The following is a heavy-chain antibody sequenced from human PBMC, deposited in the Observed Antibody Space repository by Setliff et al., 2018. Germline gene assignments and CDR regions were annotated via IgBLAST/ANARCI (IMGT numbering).Heavy chain of an antibody. D-gene: IGHD3-10*01. CDR2: MCYSGST. V-gene: IGHV4-39*01. CDR1: GGSISSGSYY. Sequence: SETLSLTCSVSGGSISSGSYYWGWIRQSPGKGLEWIGSMCYSGSTYYNPSLKGRVTLSVDTTKNQFSLKLTSMTAADTAVYYCARHLLVQGTYHFDYWGQGSPVTVSS. CDR3: ARHLLVQGTYHFDY. J-gene: IGHJ4*02.